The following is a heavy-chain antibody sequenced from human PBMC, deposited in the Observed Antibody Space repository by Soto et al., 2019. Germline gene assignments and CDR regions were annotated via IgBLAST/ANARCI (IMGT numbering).Heavy chain of an antibody. CDR3: AKDEAYSRGWLAVY. CDR2: ISGSAGSI. J-gene: IGHJ4*02. Sequence: EVQLLESGGGLVQPGGSLRLSWAASGFTFSSYPMSWVRPAPWKGLAGVAAISGSAGSIYYADSVKGRLTISRDNSTNTLYLQMTSLRAEDTALYYCAKDEAYSRGWLAVYRGQGTLVTVSA. CDR1: GFTFSSYP. D-gene: IGHD6-19*01. V-gene: IGHV3-23*01.